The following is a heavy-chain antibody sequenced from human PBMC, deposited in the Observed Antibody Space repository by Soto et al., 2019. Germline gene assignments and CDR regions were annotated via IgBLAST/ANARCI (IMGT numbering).Heavy chain of an antibody. CDR3: AKDRGWSSADLEY. Sequence: QPGGSLRLSCAASGFNFSSFGMHWVRQAPGKGLEWVALMSYDGSSKYYQDSLKGRFTISRDKSKNTLYLQMSSLRVEDTAVYYCAKDRGWSSADLEYWGQGTLVTVSS. V-gene: IGHV3-30*18. J-gene: IGHJ4*02. CDR2: MSYDGSSK. D-gene: IGHD6-19*01. CDR1: GFNFSSFG.